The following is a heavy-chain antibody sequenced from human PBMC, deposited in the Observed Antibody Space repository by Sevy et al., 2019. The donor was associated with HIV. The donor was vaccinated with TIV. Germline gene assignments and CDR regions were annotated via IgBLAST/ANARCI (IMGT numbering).Heavy chain of an antibody. CDR3: AKDQGYYYDSSGAGYYYYGMDV. V-gene: IGHV3-30*18. CDR1: GFTFSSYG. J-gene: IGHJ6*02. CDR2: ISYDGSNK. Sequence: GSLRLSCAASGFTFSSYGMHWVRQAPGKGLEWVAVISYDGSNKYYADSVKGRFTISRDNSKNTLYLQMNSLRAEDTAVYYCAKDQGYYYDSSGAGYYYYGMDVWGQGTTVTVSS. D-gene: IGHD3-22*01.